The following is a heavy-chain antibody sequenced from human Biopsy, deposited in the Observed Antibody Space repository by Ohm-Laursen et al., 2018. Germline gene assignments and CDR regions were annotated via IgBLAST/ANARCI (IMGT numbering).Heavy chain of an antibody. D-gene: IGHD3-3*01. Sequence: ASVKVSCKASGYTFTNYGISWVRQAPGQGLEWMGWINAYNGNTHYAQKLQGRVTMTTDTSTSTAYMELRSLRSDDTALYYCARDRTPYYDFWSGKSFDNWFDPWGQGTLVTVSS. CDR2: INAYNGNT. CDR3: ARDRTPYYDFWSGKSFDNWFDP. V-gene: IGHV1-18*01. CDR1: GYTFTNYG. J-gene: IGHJ5*02.